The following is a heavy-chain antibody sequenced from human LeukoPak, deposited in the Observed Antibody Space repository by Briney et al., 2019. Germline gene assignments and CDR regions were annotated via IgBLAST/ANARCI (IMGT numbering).Heavy chain of an antibody. CDR2: ISWNSGSV. CDR3: AKDLGYGGNGGVAFDI. Sequence: GRSLRLSCAASRFTFDDYGMHWVRQAPGKGLEWVSGISWNSGSVGYADSVKGRFTISRDNSKNTLYLQMNSLRAEDTAVYYCAKDLGYGGNGGVAFDIWGQGTMVTVSS. J-gene: IGHJ3*02. CDR1: RFTFDDYG. V-gene: IGHV3-9*01. D-gene: IGHD4-23*01.